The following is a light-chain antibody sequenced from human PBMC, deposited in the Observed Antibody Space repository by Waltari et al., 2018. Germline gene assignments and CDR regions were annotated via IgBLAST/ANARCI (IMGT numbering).Light chain of an antibody. CDR1: DSNIGDNV. V-gene: IGLV1-44*01. CDR3: ATWDDGLGGVWV. CDR2: RND. Sequence: QSMLTQPPSASATPGHRVIISCSGSDSNIGDNVVNWYQQLPGTAPKLLIYRNDLRPSGVPDRFSASKSCTSASLAISGLQSEDEADYYCATWDDGLGGVWVFGGGTKVTVL. J-gene: IGLJ3*02.